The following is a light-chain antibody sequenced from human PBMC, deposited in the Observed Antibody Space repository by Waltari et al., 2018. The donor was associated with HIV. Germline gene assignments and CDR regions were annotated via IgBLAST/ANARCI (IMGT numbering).Light chain of an antibody. V-gene: IGKV3-20*01. J-gene: IGKJ3*01. CDR3: QQYASSPPVFT. Sequence: EIVLTQSPATVSLSPGERATLSCRASQSVSSSYLAWYQQKPGQAPRLLIYGSSNRATGITDRFSGSVSGTDFTLTISRLEPEDFAVYYCQQYASSPPVFTFGPGTTVDIK. CDR2: GSS. CDR1: QSVSSSY.